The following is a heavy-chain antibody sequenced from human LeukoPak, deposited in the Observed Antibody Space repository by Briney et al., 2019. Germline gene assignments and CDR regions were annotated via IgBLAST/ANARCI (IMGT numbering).Heavy chain of an antibody. J-gene: IGHJ6*03. CDR1: GGSFSGYY. CDR3: ARAAYSSGWTYYYYYYMDV. Sequence: PSETLSLTCAVYGGSFSGYYWSRIRQPPGKGLEWIGEINHSGSTNYNPSLKSRVTISVDTSKNQFSLKLSSVTAADTAVYYCARAAYSSGWTYYYYYYMDVWGKGTTVTVSS. CDR2: INHSGST. V-gene: IGHV4-34*01. D-gene: IGHD6-19*01.